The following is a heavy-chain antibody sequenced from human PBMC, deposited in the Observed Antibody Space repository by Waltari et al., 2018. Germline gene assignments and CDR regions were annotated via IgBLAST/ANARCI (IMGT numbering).Heavy chain of an antibody. D-gene: IGHD3-10*02. J-gene: IGHJ5*02. V-gene: IGHV3-7*03. CDR3: ARGRYVPGP. CDR1: GFPFSSYS. Sequence: EVQLVESGGGLVQPGGSLRLSCAASGFPFSSYSMTWVRQAPGKGLEWVANIKEDGTEKKYVDSVKGRFTISRDNAKNSLYLEMNSLRVEDTAVYYCARGRYVPGPWGQGTLVTVSS. CDR2: IKEDGTEK.